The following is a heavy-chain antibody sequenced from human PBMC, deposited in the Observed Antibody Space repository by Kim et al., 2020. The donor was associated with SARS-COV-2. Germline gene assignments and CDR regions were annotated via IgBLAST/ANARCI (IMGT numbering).Heavy chain of an antibody. V-gene: IGHV4-39*01. J-gene: IGHJ6*03. D-gene: IGHD6-19*01. CDR3: ARQQRYSSGWYVAFYYYNMDV. CDR2: AYYIGNT. CDR1: GGSLSSSSDY. Sequence: SETLSLTCTVSGGSLSSSSDYWGWIRQPPGKGLEWIGTAYYIGNTYYNPSLKSRVTISVDTSTNQFSLKLGSGTAADTAVYYCARQQRYSSGWYVAFYYYNMDVWGKGTTVTVSS.